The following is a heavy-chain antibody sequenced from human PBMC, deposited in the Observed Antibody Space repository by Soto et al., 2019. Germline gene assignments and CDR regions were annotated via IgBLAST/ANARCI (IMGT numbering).Heavy chain of an antibody. D-gene: IGHD1-26*01. Sequence: PGGSLRLSCAASGFTFSSYAMSWVRQAPGKGLEWVSAISGSGGSIYYADSVKGRFTISRDNSKNTLYLQMNSLRAEDTAVYYCAKAVVGATTFDYWGQGTLVTVSS. J-gene: IGHJ4*02. V-gene: IGHV3-23*01. CDR3: AKAVVGATTFDY. CDR1: GFTFSSYA. CDR2: ISGSGGSI.